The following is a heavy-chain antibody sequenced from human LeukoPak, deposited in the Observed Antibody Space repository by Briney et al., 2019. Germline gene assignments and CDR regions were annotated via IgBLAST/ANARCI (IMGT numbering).Heavy chain of an antibody. V-gene: IGHV3-33*06. CDR3: AKLPSGGTGTALIDY. D-gene: IGHD1-1*01. Sequence: GGSLRLSCAASGCTFSSYGMHWVHQAPGKGLEWVAVIWYDGSNKYYADSVKGRFTISRENSKNTLYLQMNGLRAESTAVYYCAKLPSGGTGTALIDYWGQGTLVTVSS. J-gene: IGHJ4*02. CDR1: GCTFSSYG. CDR2: IWYDGSNK.